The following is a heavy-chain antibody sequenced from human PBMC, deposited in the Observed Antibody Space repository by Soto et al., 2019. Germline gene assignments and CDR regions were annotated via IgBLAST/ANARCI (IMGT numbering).Heavy chain of an antibody. CDR3: ARLIAYGGSSYFFDY. J-gene: IGHJ4*02. V-gene: IGHV2-26*01. CDR2: IFSNDEK. D-gene: IGHD4-17*01. Sequence: QVTLKESGPVLVKPTETLTLTCTVSGFSLSNAGMAVTWIRQPPGKALEWLVHIFSNDEKSYSTSLKTRLTISKDTSKSQVVLTMANMDPVDTATYYCARLIAYGGSSYFFDYWGQGSLVTVSS. CDR1: GFSLSNAGMA.